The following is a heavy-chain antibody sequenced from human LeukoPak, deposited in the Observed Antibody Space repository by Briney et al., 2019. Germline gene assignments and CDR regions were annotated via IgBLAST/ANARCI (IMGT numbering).Heavy chain of an antibody. CDR3: AHLGTHYDLWSGYLRYLAY. D-gene: IGHD3-3*01. V-gene: IGHV2-5*01. Sequence: SAPTLASPTQTLTLTCTFSGFLLSPRGVGVGWIRQLPGNDLEWLALIYWNDDKRYSPPLKSRLTITKDTSKNQVVLTMTNMGPVDTATYYCAHLGTHYDLWSGYLRYLAYWGQGTLVTVSS. CDR2: IYWNDDK. CDR1: GFLLSPRGVG. J-gene: IGHJ4*02.